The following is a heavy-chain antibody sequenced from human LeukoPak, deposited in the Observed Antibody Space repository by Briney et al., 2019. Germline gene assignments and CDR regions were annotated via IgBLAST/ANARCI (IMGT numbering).Heavy chain of an antibody. V-gene: IGHV3-30-3*01. D-gene: IGHD2-2*02. CDR1: GFTFSSYA. CDR2: ISYDGSNK. Sequence: GGSLRLSCAAPGFTFSSYAMHWVRQAPGKGLEWVAVISYDGSNKYYADSVKGRFTISRDNSKNTLYLQMNSLRAEDTAVYYCARDLRTSVVPAAIGYWGQGTLVTVSS. J-gene: IGHJ4*02. CDR3: ARDLRTSVVPAAIGY.